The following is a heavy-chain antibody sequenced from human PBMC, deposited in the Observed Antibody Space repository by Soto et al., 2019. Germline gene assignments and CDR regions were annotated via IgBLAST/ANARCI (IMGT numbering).Heavy chain of an antibody. J-gene: IGHJ6*02. V-gene: IGHV2-5*02. CDR1: GFSLTTSGVG. Sequence: QITLKESGPTLVKPTQTLTLTCTFSGFSLTTSGVGVGWIRQPPGKAMEWLALIYGVDDKRYSPSLKSRLTIPGDTSKNQVVLTMTNIDPVDTATYYCAHRHYYGSGNLGMDVWGQGTTVTVSS. CDR3: AHRHYYGSGNLGMDV. D-gene: IGHD3-10*01. CDR2: IYGVDDK.